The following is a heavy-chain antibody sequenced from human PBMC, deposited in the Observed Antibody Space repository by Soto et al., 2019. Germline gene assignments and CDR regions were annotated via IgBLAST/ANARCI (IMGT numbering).Heavy chain of an antibody. CDR2: MNPDGSQE. J-gene: IGHJ4*02. CDR3: ARFYN. CDR1: GFTFSDYW. V-gene: IGHV3-7*01. Sequence: GGSLRLSCVASGFTFSDYWMSWVRLTPGKGPEWVAHMNPDGSQEAYVDSVKGRFTMSRDNAQKSLFLHMSSLRPEDTAIYYCARFYNWGPGALVTVSS.